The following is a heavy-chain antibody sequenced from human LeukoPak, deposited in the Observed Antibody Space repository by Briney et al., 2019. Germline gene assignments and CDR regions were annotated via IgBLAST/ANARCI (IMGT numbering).Heavy chain of an antibody. CDR3: ASSAATYYSYFYYYMGV. V-gene: IGHV4-31*03. CDR2: IYSSGTT. D-gene: IGHD6-25*01. Sequence: SEALSLTCRVSGGSMNSGNYYWSWIRQHPGRGLEWIGYIYSSGTTYYNPSLKSRVTISVDTSKNQFSLILSSVTAADTAVYYCASSAATYYSYFYYYMGVRGNGTTVTVSS. J-gene: IGHJ6*03. CDR1: GGSMNSGNYY.